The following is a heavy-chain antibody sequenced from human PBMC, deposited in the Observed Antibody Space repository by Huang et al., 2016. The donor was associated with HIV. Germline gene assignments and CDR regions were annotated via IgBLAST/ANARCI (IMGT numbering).Heavy chain of an antibody. D-gene: IGHD4-17*01. Sequence: QVQLVQPGAEVNKPGASVKVSCKISGYTLADLSMHWVRQAPGEGLEWMVGFGPEDAETIYAQKYQGRVTVTEDTSTDTAYLELSSLRSEDRAVYYCATSKDYGDYFDYWGQGTLVTVSS. CDR2: FGPEDAET. CDR3: ATSKDYGDYFDY. J-gene: IGHJ4*02. CDR1: GYTLADLS. V-gene: IGHV1-24*01.